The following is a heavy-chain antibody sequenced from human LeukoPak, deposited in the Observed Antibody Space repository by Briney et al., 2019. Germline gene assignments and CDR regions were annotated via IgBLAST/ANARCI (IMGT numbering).Heavy chain of an antibody. CDR2: ISPYNGNT. V-gene: IGHV1-18*01. J-gene: IGHJ4*02. Sequence: ASVKVSCKASGYTFTTYGISWVRQAPGQGLEWMGWISPYNGNTNYAQNLQGRVTMTTDTSTSTAYMVLRSLRSDDTAVYYCARGTNWRWLPDWGQGTLVTVSS. CDR3: ARGTNWRWLPD. CDR1: GYTFTTYG. D-gene: IGHD2-15*01.